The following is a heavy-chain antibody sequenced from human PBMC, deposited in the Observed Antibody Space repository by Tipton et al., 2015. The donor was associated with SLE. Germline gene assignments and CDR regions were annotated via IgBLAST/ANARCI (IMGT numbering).Heavy chain of an antibody. J-gene: IGHJ5*02. Sequence: TLSLTCAVYGGSFSGYYWSWIRQPPGKGLEWIGEINHSGSTSYNPSLKSRVTISVDTSKNQFSLKLSSVTAADTAVYYCARGAVLIQDNSWFDPWGQGTLVTVSS. V-gene: IGHV4-34*01. D-gene: IGHD2-21*01. CDR3: ARGAVLIQDNSWFDP. CDR1: GGSFSGYY. CDR2: INHSGST.